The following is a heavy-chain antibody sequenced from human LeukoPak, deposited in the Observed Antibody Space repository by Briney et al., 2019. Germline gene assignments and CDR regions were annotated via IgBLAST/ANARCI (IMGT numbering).Heavy chain of an antibody. D-gene: IGHD6-13*01. V-gene: IGHV1-69*01. CDR1: GGTFSSYA. CDR3: ARYLSSWYDY. J-gene: IGHJ4*02. CDR2: IIPIFCTA. Sequence: ASVKVSCKASGGTFSSYAISWVRQAPGQGLEWMGGIIPIFCTANYAQKFQGRVTITADESTSTAYMELSSLRSEDTAVYYCARYLSSWYDYWGQGTLVTVSS.